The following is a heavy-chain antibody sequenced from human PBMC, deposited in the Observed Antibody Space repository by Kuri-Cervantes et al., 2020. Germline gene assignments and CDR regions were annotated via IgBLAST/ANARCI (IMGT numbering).Heavy chain of an antibody. CDR1: GFTFSSYA. CDR2: ISGSGGST. CDR3: AKDLNPLRWLVPGDAFDI. D-gene: IGHD6-19*01. J-gene: IGHJ3*02. Sequence: GESLKISCAASGFTFSSYAMSWVRQAPGKGLEWVSAISGSGGSTYYADSVKGRFTISRDNSKNTLYLQMNSLRAEDTAVYYCAKDLNPLRWLVPGDAFDIWGQGTMVTVSS. V-gene: IGHV3-23*01.